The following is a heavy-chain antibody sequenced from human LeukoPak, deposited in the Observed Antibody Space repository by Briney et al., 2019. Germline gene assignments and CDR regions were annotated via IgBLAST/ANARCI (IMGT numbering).Heavy chain of an antibody. CDR1: GFTFSSYE. V-gene: IGHV3-48*03. J-gene: IGHJ4*02. CDR2: ISSSGSTI. Sequence: GGSLRLSCAASGFTFSSYEMNWVRQAPGKGLEWVSYISSSGSTIYYADSVKGRFTISRDNAKNSLYLQMNSLRAEDTAVYYCARGSRYYDSSGYYYFDYWGQGTLVTVSS. CDR3: ARGSRYYDSSGYYYFDY. D-gene: IGHD3-22*01.